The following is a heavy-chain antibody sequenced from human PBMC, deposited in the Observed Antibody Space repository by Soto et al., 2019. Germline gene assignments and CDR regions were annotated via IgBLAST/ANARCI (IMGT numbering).Heavy chain of an antibody. CDR2: IYPSGST. V-gene: IGHV4-30-2*01. Sequence: QLQLQESGSGLVKPSQTLSLTCAVSGGSISSGGYSWSWIRQPPGQGLAWIGYIYPSGSTYFNPTRRRRGPLSVDRAKSLFSLQLSSVAGADTAVYYCAREPRLWGRGPLVTVSS. CDR3: AREPRL. J-gene: IGHJ2*01. CDR1: GGSISSGGYS.